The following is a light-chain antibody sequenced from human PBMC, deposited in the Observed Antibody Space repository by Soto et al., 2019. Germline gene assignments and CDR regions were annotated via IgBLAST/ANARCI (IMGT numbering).Light chain of an antibody. CDR1: QYLSNY. V-gene: IGKV1-39*01. Sequence: DIKMTQSPSSLSASVGDRVTITCRASQYLSNYLNWYQQKSGTAPKLLIHTASTLQSGVPSRFSGRGSGPDFTLTISSVQPDDFAIYVCQQSYSTPPTFGPGTTLEIK. CDR2: TAS. CDR3: QQSYSTPPT. J-gene: IGKJ2*01.